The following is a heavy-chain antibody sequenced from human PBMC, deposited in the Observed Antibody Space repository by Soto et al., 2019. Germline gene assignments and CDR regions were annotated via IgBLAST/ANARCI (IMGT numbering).Heavy chain of an antibody. CDR3: ARAFASNKYYFDS. J-gene: IGHJ4*02. D-gene: IGHD3-3*02. CDR1: GGTFNSYI. CDR2: IIPIFGSA. V-gene: IGHV1-69*13. Sequence: SVKVSCKTSGGTFNSYIITWVRQAPGQGLERMGGIIPIFGSADYAPKLQGRVTITADESTSTAYMELSSLRSEDTAVYYCARAFASNKYYFDSWGQGTQVTVSS.